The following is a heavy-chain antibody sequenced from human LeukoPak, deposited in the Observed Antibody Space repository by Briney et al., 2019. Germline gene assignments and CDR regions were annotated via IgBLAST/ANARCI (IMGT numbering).Heavy chain of an antibody. CDR3: ARGMAESYVDTRLYGFDY. V-gene: IGHV1-46*01. J-gene: IGHJ4*02. CDR2: INPSGGST. CDR1: GYTFTIYY. Sequence: ASVKVSCKASGYTFTIYYMHWVRQAPGQGLEWMGIINPSGGSTSYAQKFQGRVTMTRDTSTSTVYMELSSLRSEDTAVYYCARGMAESYVDTRLYGFDYWGQGTLVTVSS. D-gene: IGHD5-18*01.